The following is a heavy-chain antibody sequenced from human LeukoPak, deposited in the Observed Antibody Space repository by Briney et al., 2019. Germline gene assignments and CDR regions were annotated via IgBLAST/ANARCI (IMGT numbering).Heavy chain of an antibody. Sequence: SETLSLTCTVSGGSISSYYWSWIRQPPGKGLEWIGYIYYSGSTNYNPSLKSRVTIPVDTSKNQFSLQLSSVTAADTAVYYCARDGRDSSSWGFDYWGQGTLVTVSS. D-gene: IGHD6-13*01. CDR3: ARDGRDSSSWGFDY. CDR2: IYYSGST. CDR1: GGSISSYY. J-gene: IGHJ4*02. V-gene: IGHV4-59*01.